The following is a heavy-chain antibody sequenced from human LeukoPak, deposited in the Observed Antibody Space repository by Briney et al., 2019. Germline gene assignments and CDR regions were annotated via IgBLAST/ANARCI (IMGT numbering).Heavy chain of an antibody. D-gene: IGHD3-22*01. CDR3: ARDRDGTAYYPLDF. CDR2: ISSSNSSI. Sequence: GGSLRLSCAASGFTFSSYSMNWVRQAPGKGLEWVSFISSSNSSINYADSVKGRFTISRDNAKNSLYLQMNSLRAEDTAVYYCARDRDGTAYYPLDFRGQGTLVTVSS. J-gene: IGHJ4*02. CDR1: GFTFSSYS. V-gene: IGHV3-21*01.